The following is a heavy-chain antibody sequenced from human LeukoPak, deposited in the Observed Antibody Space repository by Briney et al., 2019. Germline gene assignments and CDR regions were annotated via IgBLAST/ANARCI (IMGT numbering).Heavy chain of an antibody. CDR3: AREMLDNHWFDP. CDR1: GGSISSGGYY. V-gene: IGHV4-30-2*01. CDR2: IYHTGLT. D-gene: IGHD3-10*02. J-gene: IGHJ5*02. Sequence: MSSETLSLTCTVSGGSISSGGYYWSWIRQPPGKGLEWIGYIYHTGLTYYNPSLKSRVTISVDRSKNQFSLELTSLTAADTAVYYCAREMLDNHWFDPWGQGTLVTVSS.